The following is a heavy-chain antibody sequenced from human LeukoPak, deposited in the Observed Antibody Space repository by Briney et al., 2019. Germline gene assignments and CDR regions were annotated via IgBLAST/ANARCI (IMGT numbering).Heavy chain of an antibody. V-gene: IGHV3-21*01. CDR2: ISSSSSYI. J-gene: IGHJ4*02. CDR1: GFTFSSYS. D-gene: IGHD6-19*01. Sequence: GGSLRLSCAASGFTFSSYSMNWVRQAPGKGLEWVSSISSSSSYIYYADSVKGRFTISRDNAKNSLYLQMNSLRAEDTAVYYCAREPYSSGSFDYWGQGTLVTVSS. CDR3: AREPYSSGSFDY.